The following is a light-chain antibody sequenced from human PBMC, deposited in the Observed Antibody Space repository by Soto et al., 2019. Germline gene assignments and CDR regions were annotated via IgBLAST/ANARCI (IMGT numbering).Light chain of an antibody. J-gene: IGKJ1*01. Sequence: DIVMTQSPDSLAVPLGERATINCKSSQSVLYSSNNKNYLAWYQQKPGQPPKLVIYWASTRESGVPDRFSGSGSGTDFTLTISSLQAEDVAVYYCQQYYTTPRTFGQGTEVEIK. CDR3: QQYYTTPRT. CDR2: WAS. V-gene: IGKV4-1*01. CDR1: QSVLYSSNNKNY.